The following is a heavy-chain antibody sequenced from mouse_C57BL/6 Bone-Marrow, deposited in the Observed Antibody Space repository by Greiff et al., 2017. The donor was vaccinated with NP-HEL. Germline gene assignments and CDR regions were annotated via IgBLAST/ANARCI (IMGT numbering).Heavy chain of an antibody. D-gene: IGHD1-1*01. Sequence: VQLQQSGPELVKPGASVKMSCKASGYTFTDYNMHWVKQSHGKSLEWIGYINPNNGGTSYNQKFKGTATLTVNKSSSTAYMELRSLTSEDSAVYYCAIDYYGSSPMVYWGQGTSVTVSS. J-gene: IGHJ4*01. V-gene: IGHV1-22*01. CDR1: GYTFTDYN. CDR2: INPNNGGT. CDR3: AIDYYGSSPMVY.